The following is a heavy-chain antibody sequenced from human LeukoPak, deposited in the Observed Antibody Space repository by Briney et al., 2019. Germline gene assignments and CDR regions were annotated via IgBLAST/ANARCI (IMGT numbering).Heavy chain of an antibody. CDR3: ARSQSLRYFDWPFDY. J-gene: IGHJ4*02. V-gene: IGHV4-4*07. CDR1: GGSISSYY. Sequence: SETLSLTCTVSGGSISSYYWSWIRQPAGKGLGWIGRIYTSGSTNYNPSLKSRVTMSVDTSKNQFSLKLSSVTAADTAVYYCARSQSLRYFDWPFDYWGQGTLVTVSS. CDR2: IYTSGST. D-gene: IGHD3-9*01.